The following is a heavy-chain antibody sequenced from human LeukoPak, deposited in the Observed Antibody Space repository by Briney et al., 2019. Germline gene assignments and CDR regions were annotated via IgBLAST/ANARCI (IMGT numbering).Heavy chain of an antibody. D-gene: IGHD3-22*01. CDR1: GGTFSNFA. V-gene: IGHV1-69*05. J-gene: IGHJ3*02. Sequence: EASVKVSCKTSGGTFSNFAVNWVRQAPGQGLEWMGGIIPIFGTANYAQKFQDRVTITTDESTSTAYMELSSLRSEDTAVYYCARDSSGRHDASDIWGQGTMVTVSS. CDR3: ARDSSGRHDASDI. CDR2: IIPIFGTA.